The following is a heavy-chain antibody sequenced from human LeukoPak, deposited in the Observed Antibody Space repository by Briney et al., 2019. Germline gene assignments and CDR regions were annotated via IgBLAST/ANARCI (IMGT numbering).Heavy chain of an antibody. CDR2: IYSGGST. D-gene: IGHD3-22*01. CDR3: ARVQSYYDSSGYTRAMDV. J-gene: IGHJ6*03. Sequence: GGSLRLSCAASGFTVSSNYMSWVRQAPGKGLEWVSVIYSGGSTYYADSVKGRFTISRDNSKNTLYLQMNSLRAEDTAVYYCARVQSYYDSSGYTRAMDVWGKGTTVTVS. CDR1: GFTVSSNY. V-gene: IGHV3-53*01.